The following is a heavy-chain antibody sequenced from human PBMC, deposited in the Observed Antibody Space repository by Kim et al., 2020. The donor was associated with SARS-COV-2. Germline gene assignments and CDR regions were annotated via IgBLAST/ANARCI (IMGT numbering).Heavy chain of an antibody. D-gene: IGHD2-15*01. CDR2: ISAYNGNT. Sequence: ASVKVSCKASGYTFTSYGISWVRQAPGQGLEWMGWISAYNGNTNYAQKLQGRVTMTTDTSTSTAYMELRSLRSDDTAVYYCARVDGNSGGFQSYYYYYYMGAWRKGTTVTDSS. J-gene: IGHJ6*03. CDR3: ARVDGNSGGFQSYYYYYYMGA. CDR1: GYTFTSYG. V-gene: IGHV1-18*01.